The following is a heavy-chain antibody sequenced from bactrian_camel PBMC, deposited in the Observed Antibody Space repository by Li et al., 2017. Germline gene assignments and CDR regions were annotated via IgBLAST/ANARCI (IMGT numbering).Heavy chain of an antibody. V-gene: IGHV3S53*01. CDR2: IGADGST. D-gene: IGHD3*01. J-gene: IGHJ6*01. Sequence: HVQLVESGGGSVQAGGSLTLSCAASEDISKVYCMGWFRQDFGKQREGVAAIGADGSTVYADSVKGRFTISHDNAKNMLYLDMNNLKPEDTAMYYCAIGLHLEVMGSWADADFEYWGQGTQVTVS. CDR3: AIGLHLEVMGSWADADFEY. CDR1: EDISKVYC.